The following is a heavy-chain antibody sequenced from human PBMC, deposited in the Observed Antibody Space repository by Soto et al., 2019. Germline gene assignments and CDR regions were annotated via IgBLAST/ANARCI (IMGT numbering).Heavy chain of an antibody. CDR2: IIPIFGTA. D-gene: IGHD2-21*02. CDR1: GGTFSSYA. Sequence: GASVKVSCEASGGTFSSYAISWVRQAPGQGLEWMRGIIPIFGTANYAQKLQGRVTITADESTSTAYMELRSLRSEDTAVYYCARQNAYCGGDCRTRFQHWGQGTLVIVS. V-gene: IGHV1-69*13. CDR3: ARQNAYCGGDCRTRFQH. J-gene: IGHJ1*01.